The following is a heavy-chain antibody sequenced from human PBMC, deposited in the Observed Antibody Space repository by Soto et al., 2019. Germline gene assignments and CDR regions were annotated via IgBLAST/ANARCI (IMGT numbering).Heavy chain of an antibody. V-gene: IGHV4-31*03. CDR3: ARGIYGDYPFIDY. CDR1: GGSISSGGYY. J-gene: IGHJ4*02. Sequence: SETLSLTCTVSGGSISSGGYYWSWIRQHPGKGLEWIGYIYYSGSTYYNPSLKSRVTISVDTSKNQFSLKLSSVTAADTAVYYCARGIYGDYPFIDYWGQGTLVTVSS. CDR2: IYYSGST. D-gene: IGHD4-17*01.